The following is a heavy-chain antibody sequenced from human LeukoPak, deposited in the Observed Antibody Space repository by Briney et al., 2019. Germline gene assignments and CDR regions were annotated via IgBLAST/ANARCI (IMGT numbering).Heavy chain of an antibody. Sequence: GGSLRLSCAASGFTFDDYGMSWVRQAPGKGLEWVSGINWNGGSTGYADSVKGQFTISRDNAKNSLYLQMNSLRAEDTALYYCARDPCSGGSCQIFDYWGQGTLVTVSS. CDR1: GFTFDDYG. D-gene: IGHD2-15*01. CDR2: INWNGGST. J-gene: IGHJ4*02. V-gene: IGHV3-20*04. CDR3: ARDPCSGGSCQIFDY.